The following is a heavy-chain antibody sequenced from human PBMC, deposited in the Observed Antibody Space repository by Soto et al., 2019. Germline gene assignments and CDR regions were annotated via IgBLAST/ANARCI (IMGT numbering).Heavy chain of an antibody. V-gene: IGHV4-34*01. CDR2: INHSGST. CDR3: ARWRARAVAGKPYYYYYGMDV. J-gene: IGHJ6*02. Sequence: PSETLSLTCAVYGGSFSGYYWSWIRQPPGKGLEWIGEINHSGSTNYNPSLKSRVTISVDTSKNQFSLKLSSVTAADTAVYYCARWRARAVAGKPYYYYYGMDVWGQGTTVTVSS. CDR1: GGSFSGYY. D-gene: IGHD6-19*01.